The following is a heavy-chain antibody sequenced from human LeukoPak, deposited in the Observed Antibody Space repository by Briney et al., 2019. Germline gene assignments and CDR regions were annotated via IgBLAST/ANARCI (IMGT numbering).Heavy chain of an antibody. CDR3: ARDSSTYYDFWSGYDAFDI. D-gene: IGHD3-3*01. V-gene: IGHV3-30-3*01. Sequence: GGSLRLSCAASGFTFSSYAMHWVRQAPGKGLEWVAVISYDGSNKYYADSVKGRFTISRDNSKNTLYLQMNSLRAEDTAVYYCARDSSTYYDFWSGYDAFDIWGQGTMVTVSS. CDR1: GFTFSSYA. CDR2: ISYDGSNK. J-gene: IGHJ3*02.